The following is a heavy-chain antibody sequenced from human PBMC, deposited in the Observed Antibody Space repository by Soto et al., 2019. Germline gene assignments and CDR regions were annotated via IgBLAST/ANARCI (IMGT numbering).Heavy chain of an antibody. D-gene: IGHD3-3*02. CDR2: IYYSGKT. V-gene: IGHV4-31*03. CDR3: ARAPLISIFFAYGMDV. CDR1: GGSISSGGYF. J-gene: IGHJ6*02. Sequence: QVQLQESGPGLVKPSQTLSLTCTVSGGSISSGGYFWTWIRQHPGEGLEWIGYIYYSGKTYHNPSLKSRATLSVDTSKNQFSLKLSSVTAADTAVYYCARAPLISIFFAYGMDVWGQGTTVTVSS.